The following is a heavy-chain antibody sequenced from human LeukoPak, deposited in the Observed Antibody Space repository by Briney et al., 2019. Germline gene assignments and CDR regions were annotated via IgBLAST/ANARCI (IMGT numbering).Heavy chain of an antibody. CDR2: IFYSGST. D-gene: IGHD4-17*01. CDR1: GDSISTYY. Sequence: SETLSLTCTVSGDSISTYYWSWIRQPPGKGLEWIGYIFYSGSTNYNPSLKSRVTISVDTSKNQFSLKLSSVTAADTAVYYCARHRYGDYDYWGQGTLVTVSS. V-gene: IGHV4-59*08. J-gene: IGHJ4*02. CDR3: ARHRYGDYDY.